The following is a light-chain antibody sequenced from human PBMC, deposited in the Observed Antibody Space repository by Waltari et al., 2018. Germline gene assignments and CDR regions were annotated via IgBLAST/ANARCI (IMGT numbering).Light chain of an antibody. CDR3: QQHNNWPWT. Sequence: EIVLTQSPATRSVSPGERVTLSCRASQRFGSDSSGHQQKPGQAPRLLISGASTRATGVPARFSGSGSGTEFTLTINNMESEDSAVYYCQQHNNWPWTFGQGTKVEIK. V-gene: IGKV3-15*01. J-gene: IGKJ1*01. CDR2: GAS. CDR1: QRFGSD.